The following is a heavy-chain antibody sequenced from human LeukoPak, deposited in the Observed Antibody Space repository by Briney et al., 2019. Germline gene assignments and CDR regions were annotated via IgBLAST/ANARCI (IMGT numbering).Heavy chain of an antibody. V-gene: IGHV3-30*02. Sequence: GGSLRLSCAASGFTFSSYGMHWVRQAPGKGLEWVAFIRYDGSDKYYADSVKGRFTISRGNSKNTLYLQMNSLRAEDTAVYYCAKEVLPPLDIVVVPAAGPPDYWGQGTLVTVSS. CDR3: AKEVLPPLDIVVVPAAGPPDY. D-gene: IGHD2-2*03. CDR1: GFTFSSYG. J-gene: IGHJ4*02. CDR2: IRYDGSDK.